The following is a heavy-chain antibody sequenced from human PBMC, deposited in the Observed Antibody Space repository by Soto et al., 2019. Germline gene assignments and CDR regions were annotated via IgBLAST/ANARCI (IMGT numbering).Heavy chain of an antibody. Sequence: QVQLVQSGAEVKKPGASVKVSCTASGYTFTSYYMHWVRQAPGQGLEWMGVINPSGGSTSYALKFQGRVTMTRDTSTSTVYMELRSLRSEDTAVYYCARSQPPYYDFYYGMDVWGQGTTVTVSS. D-gene: IGHD3-3*01. CDR3: ARSQPPYYDFYYGMDV. CDR1: GYTFTSYY. J-gene: IGHJ6*02. CDR2: INPSGGST. V-gene: IGHV1-46*01.